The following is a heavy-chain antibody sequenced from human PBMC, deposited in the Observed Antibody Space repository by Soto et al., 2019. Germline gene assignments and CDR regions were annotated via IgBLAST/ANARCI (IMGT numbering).Heavy chain of an antibody. CDR1: GDSISNSRFY. Sequence: SETLSLTCSVSGDSISNSRFYWAWIRQPPGEGLEWIGSIYHTGNAYYNPSLKSRVTISVDTSNNQFSLKLTSVTAADASLYYCARDFFDSSDYTTNWFDPWGQGTLVTVS. D-gene: IGHD3-22*01. J-gene: IGHJ5*02. V-gene: IGHV4-39*01. CDR2: IYHTGNA. CDR3: ARDFFDSSDYTTNWFDP.